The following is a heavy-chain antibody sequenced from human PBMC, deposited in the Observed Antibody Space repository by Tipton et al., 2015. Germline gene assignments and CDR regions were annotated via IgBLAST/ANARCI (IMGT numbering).Heavy chain of an antibody. V-gene: IGHV4-39*01. D-gene: IGHD3-16*01. CDR2: ISDSGST. CDR1: GGSISSSSSY. J-gene: IGHJ4*02. CDR3: ARHPYEYTYGPPLGY. Sequence: TLSLTCTVSGGSISSSSSYWGWIRQPPGEGLEWIGSISDSGSTYYNPSLKSRVTISVDTSRNPFSLKLTSVTAADTAVYYCARHPYEYTYGPPLGYWGQGTLVTVSS.